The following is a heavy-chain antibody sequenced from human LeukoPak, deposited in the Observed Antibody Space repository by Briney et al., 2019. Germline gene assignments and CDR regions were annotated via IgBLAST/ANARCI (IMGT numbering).Heavy chain of an antibody. CDR3: ARDPDEEEFDY. CDR1: GFTFSSYS. Sequence: GGSLRLSCPASGFTFSSYSMNWVRQAPGKGLEWVSSISSSSSYIYYADSVKGRFTISRDNAKNSLYLQMNSLRAEDTAVYYCARDPDEEEFDYWGQGTLVTVSS. CDR2: ISSSSSYI. V-gene: IGHV3-21*01. J-gene: IGHJ4*02.